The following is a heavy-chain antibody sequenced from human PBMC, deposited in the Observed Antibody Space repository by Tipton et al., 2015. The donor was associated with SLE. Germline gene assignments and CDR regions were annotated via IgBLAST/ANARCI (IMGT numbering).Heavy chain of an antibody. CDR2: INHSGST. CDR3: ASGAGAVAGTGWFAP. D-gene: IGHD6-19*01. J-gene: IGHJ5*02. V-gene: IGHV4-34*01. Sequence: TLSLTCAVYGGSFSGYYWSWFRQPPGKGLEWIGEINHSGSTNYNPSRKSRGTISVDTSKNQFSLKLSSVTAADTAVDYCASGAGAVAGTGWFAPWGPGPLLAVS. CDR1: GGSFSGYY.